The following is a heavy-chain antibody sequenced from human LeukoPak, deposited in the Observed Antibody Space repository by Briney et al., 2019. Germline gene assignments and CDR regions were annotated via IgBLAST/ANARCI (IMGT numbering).Heavy chain of an antibody. Sequence: PGGSLRLSCAASGFTFSSYAMSWVRQAPGKGLEWVSAISGSGGSTYYADSVKGRFTISRDNSKNTLYLQMNSLRAEDTAVYYCAKDQGRLYHRPDAFDIWGQGTMVTVSS. CDR1: GFTFSSYA. CDR3: AKDQGRLYHRPDAFDI. CDR2: ISGSGGST. J-gene: IGHJ3*02. V-gene: IGHV3-23*01. D-gene: IGHD2-2*02.